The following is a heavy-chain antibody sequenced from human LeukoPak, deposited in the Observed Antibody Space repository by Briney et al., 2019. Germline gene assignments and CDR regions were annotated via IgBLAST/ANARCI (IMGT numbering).Heavy chain of an antibody. CDR2: ISSSSSYI. V-gene: IGHV3-21*01. Sequence: GGSLRLSCAASGFTFSSYSMNWVRQAPGKGLEWVSSISSSSSYIYYADSVKGRFTISRDNAKNSLYLQMNSLRAEDTAVYYCARDRQVEMATSTFDYWGQGTLVTVSS. D-gene: IGHD5-24*01. CDR1: GFTFSSYS. CDR3: ARDRQVEMATSTFDY. J-gene: IGHJ4*02.